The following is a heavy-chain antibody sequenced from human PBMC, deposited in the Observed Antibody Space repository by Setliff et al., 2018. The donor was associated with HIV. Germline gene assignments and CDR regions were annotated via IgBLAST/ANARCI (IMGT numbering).Heavy chain of an antibody. V-gene: IGHV1-18*01. J-gene: IGHJ3*02. Sequence: ASVKVSCKASGYTFTSYGISWVRQAPGQGLEWMGWISGYNGNTNYAQKLQGRVTMTTDTSTSTAYMELRSLRSDDTALYFCASHPGSSIEKPYFDTWGQGTMVTVSS. CDR1: GYTFTSYG. D-gene: IGHD2-2*01. CDR3: ASHPGSSIEKPYFDT. CDR2: ISGYNGNT.